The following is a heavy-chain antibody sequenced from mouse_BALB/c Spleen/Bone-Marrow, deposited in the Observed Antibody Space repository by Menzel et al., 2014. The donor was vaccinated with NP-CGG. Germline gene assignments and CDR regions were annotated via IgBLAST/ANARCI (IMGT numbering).Heavy chain of an antibody. Sequence: EVKLVESGGGLVQPGGSLKLSCAASGFTFSSYGMSWVRQTPDKRLELVATINSNGGSTYYPDSVKGRFTISRDNAKNTLYLQMSSLESEDTAMYYCARERDGYFRDAMDYWGQGTSVTVSS. CDR1: GFTFSSYG. CDR3: ARERDGYFRDAMDY. J-gene: IGHJ4*01. V-gene: IGHV5-6-3*01. D-gene: IGHD2-3*01. CDR2: INSNGGST.